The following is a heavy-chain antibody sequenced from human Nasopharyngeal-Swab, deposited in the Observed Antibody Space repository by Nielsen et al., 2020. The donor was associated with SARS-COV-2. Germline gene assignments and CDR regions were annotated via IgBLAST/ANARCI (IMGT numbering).Heavy chain of an antibody. CDR1: GFTFSSFG. J-gene: IGHJ4*02. V-gene: IGHV3-30*03. CDR3: ARDAPAHYGAFY. D-gene: IGHD4-17*01. Sequence: GESLKISCAASGFTFSSFGMHWVRQAPGKRLGWVAFIAHDASNEYYGDSVKGRFSISRDSSKNTLYLQMDSLRGEDTAVYYCARDAPAHYGAFYWGRGTPVTVSS. CDR2: IAHDASNE.